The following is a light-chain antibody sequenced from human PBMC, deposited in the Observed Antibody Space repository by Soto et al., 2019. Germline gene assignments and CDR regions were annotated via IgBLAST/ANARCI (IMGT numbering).Light chain of an antibody. CDR2: DVG. J-gene: IGLJ1*01. Sequence: QSALTQPASVSGSPGQSITIACTGTSSDIGGYNFVSWYQQHPGKTPKLLTYDVGNRPSGVSNRFSGSKSGNTASLTISGLQAEDEAHYYCNSYRTVSTYVFGTGTKLTVL. V-gene: IGLV2-14*01. CDR3: NSYRTVSTYV. CDR1: SSDIGGYNF.